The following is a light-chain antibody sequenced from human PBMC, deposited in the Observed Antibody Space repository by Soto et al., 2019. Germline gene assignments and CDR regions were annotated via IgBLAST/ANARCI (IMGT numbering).Light chain of an antibody. CDR1: QSIRNW. V-gene: IGKV1-5*01. J-gene: IGKJ1*01. CDR3: QQYNNYPPSWT. Sequence: DIQMTQSPSTLSASVGDRVTITCRASQSIRNWLALYQQKPGKAPKLLIYDASTLQSGVPSRFSGSGSGTEFTLTISSLQPDDFAAYYCQQYNNYPPSWTFGQGTKV. CDR2: DAS.